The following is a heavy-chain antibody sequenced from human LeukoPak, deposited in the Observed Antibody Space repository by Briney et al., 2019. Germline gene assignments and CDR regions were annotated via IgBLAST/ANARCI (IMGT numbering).Heavy chain of an antibody. V-gene: IGHV3-21*01. CDR3: ARDNYGSGSYYNPYGAFDI. J-gene: IGHJ3*02. D-gene: IGHD3-10*01. CDR2: ISGSGGST. Sequence: GGSLRLSCEASGFTFSDHWMSWVRQAPGKGLEWVSAISGSGGSTYYADSVKGRLTISRDNAKNSLYLQMNSLRAEDTAVYYCARDNYGSGSYYNPYGAFDIWGQGTMVTVSS. CDR1: GFTFSDHW.